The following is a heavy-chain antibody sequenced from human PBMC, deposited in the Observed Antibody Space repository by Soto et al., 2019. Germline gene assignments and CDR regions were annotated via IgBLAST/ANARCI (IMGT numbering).Heavy chain of an antibody. CDR2: TYYRSKWYN. CDR1: GDSVSSNSAA. D-gene: IGHD6-19*01. V-gene: IGHV6-1*01. J-gene: IGHJ4*02. CDR3: ERISVDGTGFEH. Sequence: SQTPSLPCAISGDSVSSNSAAWNWIRQSPSRGLEWLGRTYYRSKWYNDYAVSVKSRITINPDTSKNQFSLQLNSVTPEDTAVYYCERISVDGTGFEHWGQGTLVTVSS.